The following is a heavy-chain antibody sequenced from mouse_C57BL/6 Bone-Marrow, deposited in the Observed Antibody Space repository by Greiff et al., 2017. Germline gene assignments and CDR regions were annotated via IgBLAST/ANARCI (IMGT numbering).Heavy chain of an antibody. CDR3: AKHEDPNWDAMDY. CDR1: GYNFTEYT. CDR2: FYPGSGSI. J-gene: IGHJ4*01. V-gene: IGHV1-62-2*01. Sequence: QVQLKQSGAELVKPGASVKLSCKASGYNFTEYTIHWVKQRSGQGLEWIGWFYPGSGSIKYNEKFKGKATLTADKSSSTVSMELSRLTYVNSAVYVCAKHEDPNWDAMDYWGQGTSVTVSS. D-gene: IGHD4-1*02.